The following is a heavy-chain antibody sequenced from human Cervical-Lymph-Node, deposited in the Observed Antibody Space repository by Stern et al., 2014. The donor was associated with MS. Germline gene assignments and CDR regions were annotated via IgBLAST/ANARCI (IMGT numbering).Heavy chain of an antibody. J-gene: IGHJ3*02. Sequence: QLVQSGGGLVEPGGSLRLSCAASGFTFSDYYMSWIRQAPGKGLEWVSYISTSGSTIYYADSVKGRFTISRDNAKNSLYLHMNSLRAEDTAVYYCARDGEGWSGSVFDIWGQGTMVTVSS. CDR2: ISTSGSTI. V-gene: IGHV3-11*01. D-gene: IGHD3-3*01. CDR3: ARDGEGWSGSVFDI. CDR1: GFTFSDYY.